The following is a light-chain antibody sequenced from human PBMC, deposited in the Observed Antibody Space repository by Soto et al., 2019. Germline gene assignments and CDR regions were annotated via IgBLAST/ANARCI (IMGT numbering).Light chain of an antibody. CDR3: QQLNSDPPIT. J-gene: IGKJ5*01. CDR2: TAS. Sequence: IQLTQSPSSLSASVGDRVTITCRASQGISTYLAWYQQKPGKAPKLLIYTASTLQSGVPSRFSGRGSGTDFTITISSLQPEDFATYYCQQLNSDPPITFGQGTRLEIK. CDR1: QGISTY. V-gene: IGKV1-9*01.